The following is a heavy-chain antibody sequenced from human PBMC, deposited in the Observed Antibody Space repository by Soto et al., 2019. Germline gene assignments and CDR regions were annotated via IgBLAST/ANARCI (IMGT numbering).Heavy chain of an antibody. V-gene: IGHV3-23*01. Sequence: GSLRLSCAASGFTFRSCALSWVRQAPGKGLEWVSTVSDTGISTYYAGSVTGRFTISRDNSRNTVYLQMNSLRAEDTAVYYCAKSYFDSSGFDSWGLGTLVTVSS. J-gene: IGHJ5*01. CDR2: VSDTGIST. D-gene: IGHD3-22*01. CDR3: AKSYFDSSGFDS. CDR1: GFTFRSCA.